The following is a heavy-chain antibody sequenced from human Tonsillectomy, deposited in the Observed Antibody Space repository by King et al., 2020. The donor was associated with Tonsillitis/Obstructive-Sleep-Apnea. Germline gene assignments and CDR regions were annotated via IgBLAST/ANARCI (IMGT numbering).Heavy chain of an antibody. Sequence: MQLQVSGPGLVKPSETLSLTCTVSGGSISSYYWSWIRQPPGKGLEWIGYIYYSGSTNYNPSLKSRVTISVDTSKNQFSLKLSSVTAADTAVYYCARSYDSGGWYYYGMVVWGQGTTVTVSS. CDR1: GGSISSYY. CDR3: ARSYDSGGWYYYGMVV. J-gene: IGHJ6*02. V-gene: IGHV4-59*08. CDR2: IYYSGST. D-gene: IGHD3-22*01.